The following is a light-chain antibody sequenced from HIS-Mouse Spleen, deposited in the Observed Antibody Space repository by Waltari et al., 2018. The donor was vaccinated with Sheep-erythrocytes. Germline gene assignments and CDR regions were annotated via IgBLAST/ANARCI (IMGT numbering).Light chain of an antibody. Sequence: QSALTQPPSASGSPGQSVTISCTGTSSHVGGYNSVSWYQQHPGKAPKLMIYEVSKRPSGVPDRFSGSKSGNTASLTVSGLQAEDEADYYCSSYAGSNNWVFGGGTKLTVL. CDR1: SSHVGGYNS. CDR2: EVS. J-gene: IGLJ3*02. CDR3: SSYAGSNNWV. V-gene: IGLV2-8*01.